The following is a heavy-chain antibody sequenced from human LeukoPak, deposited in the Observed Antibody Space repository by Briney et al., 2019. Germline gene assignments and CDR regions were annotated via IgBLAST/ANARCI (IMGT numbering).Heavy chain of an antibody. D-gene: IGHD3-9*01. J-gene: IGHJ4*02. V-gene: IGHV4-4*07. CDR2: IHTSGST. CDR3: ARRRGLRYFDWLGGVFDY. Sequence: PSETLSLTCTVSGGSISSYYWNWIRQPAGKGLEWIGRIHTSGSTNYNPSLKSRVTMSVDTSKNKFSLKLSSVTAADTAVYYCARRRGLRYFDWLGGVFDYWGQGTLVTVSS. CDR1: GGSISSYY.